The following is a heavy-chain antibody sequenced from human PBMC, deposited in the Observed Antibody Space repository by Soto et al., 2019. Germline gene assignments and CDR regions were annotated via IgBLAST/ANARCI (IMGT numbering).Heavy chain of an antibody. V-gene: IGHV1-24*01. J-gene: IGHJ6*02. D-gene: IGHD4-4*01. CDR3: AIDGFFRLQSHSYYGLDV. CDR1: GHTLSELS. CDR2: FDPENGER. Sequence: ASVKVSCKVSGHTLSELSMHWVRQAPGKGLEWMGGFDPENGERIYTQKFQGRVSMTEDTSTETAYMALSSLRSEDTAVYFCAIDGFFRLQSHSYYGLDVWGQGTTVTVSS.